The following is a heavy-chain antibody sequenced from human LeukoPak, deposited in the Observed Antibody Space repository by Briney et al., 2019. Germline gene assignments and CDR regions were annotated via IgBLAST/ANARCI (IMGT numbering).Heavy chain of an antibody. CDR3: ATLRTITFGGVIAPDGFDY. CDR1: GYTLTELS. CDR2: FDPEDGET. D-gene: IGHD3-16*02. Sequence: ASVKVSCKVSGYTLTELSMYWVRQAPGKGLEWMGGFDPEDGETIYAQKFQGRVTMTEDTSTDTAYMELSSLRSEDTAVYYCATLRTITFGGVIAPDGFDYWGQGTLVTVSS. V-gene: IGHV1-24*01. J-gene: IGHJ4*02.